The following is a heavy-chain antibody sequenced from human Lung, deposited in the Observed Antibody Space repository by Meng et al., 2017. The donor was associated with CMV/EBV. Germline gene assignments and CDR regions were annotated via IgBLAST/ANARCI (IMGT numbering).Heavy chain of an antibody. J-gene: IGHJ3*01. Sequence: ESXKISXKATGYSFTKNWIGWVRQMPGKGLEWLGVIYPGDFDTRYSPSFRGQVTISADRSITNAYLQWSSLKASDTAMYYCARWGGDGYLNAFDFWGQGXMVTVSS. CDR2: IYPGDFDT. V-gene: IGHV5-51*01. CDR3: ARWGGDGYLNAFDF. D-gene: IGHD5-24*01. CDR1: GYSFTKNW.